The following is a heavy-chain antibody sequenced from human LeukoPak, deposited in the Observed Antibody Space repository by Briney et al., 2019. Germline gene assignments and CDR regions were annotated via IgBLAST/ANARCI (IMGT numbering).Heavy chain of an antibody. Sequence: GESLKISCQCSGYRFSTYWIGWVRLMPGKGLEYMGMVDPGDSDTRYSPPFQGQVTISSDKSVSTAYLQWSSLKASDTAMYYCAGLPAYRYADYWGQGTLVTVSS. D-gene: IGHD2-21*01. CDR1: GYRFSTYW. CDR3: AGLPAYRYADY. CDR2: VDPGDSDT. V-gene: IGHV5-51*01. J-gene: IGHJ4*02.